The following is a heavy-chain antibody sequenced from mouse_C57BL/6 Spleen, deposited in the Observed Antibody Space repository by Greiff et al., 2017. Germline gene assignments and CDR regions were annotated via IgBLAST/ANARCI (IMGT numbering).Heavy chain of an antibody. J-gene: IGHJ4*01. CDR2: ISSGSSTI. V-gene: IGHV5-17*01. Sequence: EVHLVESGGGLVKPGGSLKLSCAASGFTFSDYGMPWVRQAPEKGLEWVAYISSGSSTIFYADTVKGRFTISRDNAKTTLFLQMTSLRSEDTAMYYCASLYYGSKGAMDYWGQGTSVTVSS. D-gene: IGHD1-1*01. CDR1: GFTFSDYG. CDR3: ASLYYGSKGAMDY.